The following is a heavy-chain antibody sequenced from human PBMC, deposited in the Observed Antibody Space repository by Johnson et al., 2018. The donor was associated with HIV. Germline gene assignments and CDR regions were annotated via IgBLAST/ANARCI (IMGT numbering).Heavy chain of an antibody. CDR1: GFTFSNYW. J-gene: IGHJ3*02. CDR3: TTVVDTDMYAFDI. Sequence: VHLVESGGGLVQPGGSLRLSCAASGFTFSNYWMSWVRQAPGKGLEWVGFIRSKAYGGTTEYAASVKGRLTISRDDSKSISYLQMNSLKTEDTAVYYCTTVVDTDMYAFDIWSQGTMVTVSS. D-gene: IGHD5-18*01. V-gene: IGHV3-49*04. CDR2: IRSKAYGGTT.